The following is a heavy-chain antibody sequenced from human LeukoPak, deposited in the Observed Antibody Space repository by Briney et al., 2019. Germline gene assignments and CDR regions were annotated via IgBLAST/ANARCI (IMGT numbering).Heavy chain of an antibody. Sequence: ASVKVSCKASGYTFTSYAMNWVRQAPGQGLEWMGWINTNTGNPTYAQGFTGRFVFSLDTSVSTAYLQISSLKAEDTAVYYCARSLRSFGRAGSYYKGMFDPWGQGTLVTVSS. J-gene: IGHJ5*02. CDR1: GYTFTSYA. V-gene: IGHV7-4-1*02. CDR2: INTNTGNP. CDR3: ARSLRSFGRAGSYYKGMFDP. D-gene: IGHD3-10*01.